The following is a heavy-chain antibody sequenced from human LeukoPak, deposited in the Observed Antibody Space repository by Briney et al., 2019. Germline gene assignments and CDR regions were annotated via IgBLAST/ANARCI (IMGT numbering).Heavy chain of an antibody. J-gene: IGHJ4*02. V-gene: IGHV3-21*01. Sequence: KPGGSLRLSCAASGFTFSSYSMNWVRQAPGKGLEWVSSISSSSSYIYYADSVKGRFTISRDNAKNSLYLQMNSLRAEDTALYYCSRGCTTTACPSHDWGQGTLVTVSS. CDR3: SRGCTTTACPSHD. D-gene: IGHD2/OR15-2a*01. CDR2: ISSSSSYI. CDR1: GFTFSSYS.